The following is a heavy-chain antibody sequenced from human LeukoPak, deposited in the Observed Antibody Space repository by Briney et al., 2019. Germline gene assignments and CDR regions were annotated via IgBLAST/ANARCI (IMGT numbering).Heavy chain of an antibody. CDR1: GFTFSNHA. CDR2: ISNNGRST. CDR3: ARGLSGAPDY. Sequence: GGSLRLSCVGSGFTFSNHALHWVRQFPGKRLEYVSAISNNGRSTHYTDSVRGRFTVSRDTSKETVFLQLGSLRPEDTALYSCARGLSGAPDYWGRGTLVTVSS. J-gene: IGHJ1*01. D-gene: IGHD3-10*01. V-gene: IGHV3-64*02.